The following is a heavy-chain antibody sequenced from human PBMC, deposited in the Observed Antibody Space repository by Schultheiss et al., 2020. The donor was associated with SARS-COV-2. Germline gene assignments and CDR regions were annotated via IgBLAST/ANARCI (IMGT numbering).Heavy chain of an antibody. CDR3: ARDSPSFGEAPRYRNYFDS. Sequence: SQTLSLTCTVSGGSISSYYWSWIRQPAGKGLEWIGRISTSGSTDHSPSLRSRITMSADTSKNQFSLNLNSVTAADTAVYYCARDSPSFGEAPRYRNYFDSWGQGTLVTVSS. CDR1: GGSISSYY. CDR2: ISTSGST. J-gene: IGHJ4*02. V-gene: IGHV4-4*07. D-gene: IGHD3-10*01.